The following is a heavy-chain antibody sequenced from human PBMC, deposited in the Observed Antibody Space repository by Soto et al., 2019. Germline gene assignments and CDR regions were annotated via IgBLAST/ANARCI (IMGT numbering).Heavy chain of an antibody. V-gene: IGHV3-7*01. CDR2: IKQDGSEK. Sequence: PGGSLRLSCAASGFTFSSYWMTWVRQAPGKGLEWVANIKQDGSEKYYVDSVKGRFTISRDNAKDSLFLQMNSLRAEDTAVYYCARDQLYYNDISGRPLNAFDVWGKGTMVTV. CDR1: GFTFSSYW. D-gene: IGHD3-22*01. CDR3: ARDQLYYNDISGRPLNAFDV. J-gene: IGHJ3*01.